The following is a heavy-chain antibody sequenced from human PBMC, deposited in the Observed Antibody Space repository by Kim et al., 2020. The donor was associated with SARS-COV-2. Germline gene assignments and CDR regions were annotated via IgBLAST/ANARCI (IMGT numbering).Heavy chain of an antibody. D-gene: IGHD3-16*01. CDR1: GGSFSGYY. CDR3: ARDPLVWGSYSPYYFDY. V-gene: IGHV4-34*01. J-gene: IGHJ4*02. CDR2: INHSGST. Sequence: SETLSLTCAVYGGSFSGYYWSWIRQPPGKGLEWIGEINHSGSTNYNPSLKSRVTISVDTSKNQFSLKLSSVTAADTAVYYCARDPLVWGSYSPYYFDYWGQGTLVTVSS.